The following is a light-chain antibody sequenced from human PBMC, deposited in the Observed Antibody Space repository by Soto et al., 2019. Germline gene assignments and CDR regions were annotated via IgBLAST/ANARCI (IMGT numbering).Light chain of an antibody. CDR2: AAS. CDR1: QSLSTNY. CDR3: QQYASSPST. J-gene: IGKJ1*01. Sequence: EIVLTQSPETLSLSPGKRATLSCKASQSLSTNYLAWYQQEPGQAPRLLIYAASSRAAGIPDRFSGSGSGTDFTLTISRLEPEDFAVYYCQQYASSPSTFGQGTKVDIK. V-gene: IGKV3-20*01.